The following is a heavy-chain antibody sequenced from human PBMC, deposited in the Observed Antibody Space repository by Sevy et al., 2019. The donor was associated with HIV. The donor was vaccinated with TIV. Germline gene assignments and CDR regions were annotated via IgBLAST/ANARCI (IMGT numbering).Heavy chain of an antibody. Sequence: GGSLRLSCAASGFSFISYAMNWVRQAPGKGLEWVSAISGSDGATYYADSVKGRFSISRDNSKNTLYLQMDSLRAEDTAVYYCAKDIVPVVGDAFDIWGQGTMVTVSS. D-gene: IGHD2-8*02. CDR1: GFSFISYA. V-gene: IGHV3-23*01. CDR3: AKDIVPVVGDAFDI. J-gene: IGHJ3*02. CDR2: ISGSDGAT.